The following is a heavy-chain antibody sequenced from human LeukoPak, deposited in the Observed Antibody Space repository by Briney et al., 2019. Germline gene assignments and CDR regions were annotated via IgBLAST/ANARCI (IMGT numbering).Heavy chain of an antibody. D-gene: IGHD3-22*01. Sequence: ASVKVSCKASGYTFTGYYMHWVRQAPGQGLEWMGWVNPNSGDTNYAQKFQGRVTMTRDTSISTAYMELSRLRSDDTAVYYCARGAPTSTMIVVVVARNWYFDLWGRGTLVTVSS. J-gene: IGHJ2*01. CDR3: ARGAPTSTMIVVVVARNWYFDL. V-gene: IGHV1-2*02. CDR1: GYTFTGYY. CDR2: VNPNSGDT.